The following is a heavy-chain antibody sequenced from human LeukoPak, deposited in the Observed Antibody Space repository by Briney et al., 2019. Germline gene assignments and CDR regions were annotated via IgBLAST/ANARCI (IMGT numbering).Heavy chain of an antibody. Sequence: PGGSLRLSCAASGFTFSSYEMNWVRQAPGKGLEWVSYISSSGSTIYYADSVKGRFTISRDNAKNSLYLQMNSLRAEDTAVYYCARNYYDSSSDYWGQGTLVTVSS. CDR2: ISSSGSTI. D-gene: IGHD3-22*01. V-gene: IGHV3-48*03. CDR3: ARNYYDSSSDY. J-gene: IGHJ4*02. CDR1: GFTFSSYE.